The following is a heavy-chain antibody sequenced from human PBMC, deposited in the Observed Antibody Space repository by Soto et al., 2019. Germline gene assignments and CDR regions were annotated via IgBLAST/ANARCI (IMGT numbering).Heavy chain of an antibody. J-gene: IGHJ4*02. CDR1: GFTFRSYA. D-gene: IGHD6-13*01. CDR3: ARGDSNSWSDF. V-gene: IGHV3-30*01. CDR2: ISYDGTNK. Sequence: QVQLVESGGGVVQPGRSLRLSCAASGFTFRSYAMDWVRQAPGKGLEWVAVISYDGTNKYYADSVKGRFTISRDNSTNTLSLQMNSLRPDDTAVYYCARGDSNSWSDFWGQGTLVTVSS.